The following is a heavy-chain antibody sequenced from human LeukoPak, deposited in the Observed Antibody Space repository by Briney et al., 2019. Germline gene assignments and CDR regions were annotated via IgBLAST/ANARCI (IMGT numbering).Heavy chain of an antibody. CDR2: ISAYNGNT. D-gene: IGHD3-3*01. CDR3: ARRPWSGLDY. J-gene: IGHJ4*02. CDR1: GGTFSSYA. Sequence: VASVKVSCKASGGTFSSYAITWVRQAPGQGLEWMGWISAYNGNTNYVQRFQGRVTMTTDTSTSTAYMELRSLRSDDTAVYYCARRPWSGLDYWGQGTLVTVSS. V-gene: IGHV1-18*01.